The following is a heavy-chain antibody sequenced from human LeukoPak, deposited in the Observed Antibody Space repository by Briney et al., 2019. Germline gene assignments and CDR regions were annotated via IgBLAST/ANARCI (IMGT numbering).Heavy chain of an antibody. CDR1: GGSISSSNYY. V-gene: IGHV4-39*01. Sequence: SETLSLTCTVSGGSISSSNYYWGWIRQPPGKGLEWIGSMYYSGNTDYNPSLKSRVAISVDTSKNQFSLKVNSVTAADTAVYYCARTLGWASSRYPFDGWGQGTLVTVSS. CDR3: ARTLGWASSRYPFDG. CDR2: MYYSGNT. D-gene: IGHD3-16*02. J-gene: IGHJ4*02.